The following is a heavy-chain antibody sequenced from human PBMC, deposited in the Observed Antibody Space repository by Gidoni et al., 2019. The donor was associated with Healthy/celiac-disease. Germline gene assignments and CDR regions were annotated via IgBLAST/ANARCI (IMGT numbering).Heavy chain of an antibody. Sequence: WIRQPPGKGLEWIGSIYYSGSTYYNPSLKSRVTISVDTSKNQFSLKLSSVTAADTAVYYCARDRGGIAAADNYFDYWGQGTLVTVSS. V-gene: IGHV4-39*02. J-gene: IGHJ4*02. CDR2: IYYSGST. D-gene: IGHD6-13*01. CDR3: ARDRGGIAAADNYFDY.